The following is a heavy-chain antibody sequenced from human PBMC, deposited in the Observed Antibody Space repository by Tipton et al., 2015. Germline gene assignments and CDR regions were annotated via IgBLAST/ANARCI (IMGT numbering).Heavy chain of an antibody. J-gene: IGHJ4*02. D-gene: IGHD2-15*01. CDR2: IKEDGSEK. CDR1: GFTFSSNW. V-gene: IGHV3-7*01. Sequence: SLRLSCAASGFTFSSNWMSWVRQAPGKGLEWVANIKEDGSEKFYVDSVKGRFTTSRDNAEYSLYLQMNSLRVEDTAVYFCARLVGVGSYYFDYWGQGALVTVSS. CDR3: ARLVGVGSYYFDY.